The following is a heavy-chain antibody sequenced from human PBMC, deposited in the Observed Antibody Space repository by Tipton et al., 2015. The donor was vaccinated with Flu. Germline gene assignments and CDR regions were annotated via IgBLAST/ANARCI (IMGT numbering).Heavy chain of an antibody. J-gene: IGHJ3*02. CDR2: MYPRDSDI. V-gene: IGHV5-51*01. CDR1: GYSFTTYW. Sequence: VQLVQSGAEVKKPGESLKISCKGSGYSFTTYWIGWVRQMPGKGLEWMGIMYPRDSDIRYSPSLQGQVTMSVDKSISIAYLQWSSLKASDTAMYYCASSRPDYYDRSAFEMWGQGTRVIVSS. CDR3: ASSRPDYYDRSAFEM. D-gene: IGHD3-22*01.